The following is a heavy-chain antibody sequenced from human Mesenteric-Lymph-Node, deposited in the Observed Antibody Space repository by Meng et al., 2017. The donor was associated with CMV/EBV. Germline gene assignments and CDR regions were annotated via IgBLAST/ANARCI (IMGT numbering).Heavy chain of an antibody. CDR1: GFIFNNYG. Sequence: GGSLRLSCVASGFIFNNYGMNWVRQAPGKGLEWVAFIRYDGGNEYYADSVKGRFTISRDNSKNTLYLQMSSLRREDTAVYYCAKPYSGYLHYDYWGQGTLVTVSS. J-gene: IGHJ4*02. D-gene: IGHD5-12*01. V-gene: IGHV3-30*02. CDR3: AKPYSGYLHYDY. CDR2: IRYDGGNE.